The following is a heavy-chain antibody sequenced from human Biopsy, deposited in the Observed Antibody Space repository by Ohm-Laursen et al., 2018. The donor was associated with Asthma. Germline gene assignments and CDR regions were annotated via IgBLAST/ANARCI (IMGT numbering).Heavy chain of an antibody. V-gene: IGHV4-61*08. D-gene: IGHD4-23*01. Sequence: GTLSLTCTVSYGSITSGGYYWTWIRQHPGKGLEWIGFIYYGGATNYNPSLKSRVTISVDTSKNQFFLRLSSVTAADTAVYYCARGVVYGGDSYAEYFQHWGQGTLVTVSS. CDR3: ARGVVYGGDSYAEYFQH. J-gene: IGHJ1*01. CDR2: IYYGGAT. CDR1: YGSITSGGYY.